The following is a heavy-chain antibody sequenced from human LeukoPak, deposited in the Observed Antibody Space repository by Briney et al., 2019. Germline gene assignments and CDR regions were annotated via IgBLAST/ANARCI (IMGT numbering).Heavy chain of an antibody. CDR2: INHSGST. CDR1: GGSFSGYY. Sequence: PSETLSLTCAVYGGSFSGYYWSWIRHPPGKGLEWIGEINHSGSTNYNPSLKSRVTISVDTSKNQFSLKLSSVTAADTAVYYCARGQGRSGWAPSLGYWGQGTLVTVSS. D-gene: IGHD6-19*01. CDR3: ARGQGRSGWAPSLGY. V-gene: IGHV4-34*01. J-gene: IGHJ4*02.